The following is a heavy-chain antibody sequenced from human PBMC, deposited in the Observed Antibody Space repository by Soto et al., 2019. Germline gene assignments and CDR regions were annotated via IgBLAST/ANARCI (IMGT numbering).Heavy chain of an antibody. V-gene: IGHV3-33*01. Sequence: GGSLRLSCAASGFTFSSYGMHWVRQAPGKGLEWVAVIWYDGSNKYYADSVKGRFTISRDNSKNTLYLQMNSLRAEDTAVYYCARDTFRDFWSGYLLDYWGQGTLVTASS. CDR2: IWYDGSNK. D-gene: IGHD3-3*01. J-gene: IGHJ4*02. CDR3: ARDTFRDFWSGYLLDY. CDR1: GFTFSSYG.